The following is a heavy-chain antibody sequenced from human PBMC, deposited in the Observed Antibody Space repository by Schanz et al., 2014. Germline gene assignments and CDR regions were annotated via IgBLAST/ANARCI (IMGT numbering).Heavy chain of an antibody. CDR1: GFTFSTYA. Sequence: EVQLLDSGGGLVQPGGSLRLSCAASGFTFSTYAMSWVRQAPGKGLEWVSAISGSGGSTYYADSVKGRFTISRDNSKNTLYLHMNTLRSEDTAVYYCARANYRRKINFDYWGRGTLVNVSS. CDR2: ISGSGGST. D-gene: IGHD3-10*01. J-gene: IGHJ4*02. V-gene: IGHV3-23*01. CDR3: ARANYRRKINFDY.